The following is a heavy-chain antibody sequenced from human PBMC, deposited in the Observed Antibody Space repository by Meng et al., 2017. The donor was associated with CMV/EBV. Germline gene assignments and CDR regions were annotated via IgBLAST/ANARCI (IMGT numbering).Heavy chain of an antibody. J-gene: IGHJ6*02. CDR1: GGSISSSSYY. CDR2: IYYSGST. V-gene: IGHV4-39*07. CDR3: ARVGRYCSSTSCYHTYYYYGMDV. D-gene: IGHD2-2*01. Sequence: GSLRLSCTVSGGSISSSSYYLCWIRQPPGKGLEWIGSIYYSGSTYYNPSLKSRVTISVDTSKNQFSLKLSSVTAADTAVYYCARVGRYCSSTSCYHTYYYYGMDVWGQGTTVTVSS.